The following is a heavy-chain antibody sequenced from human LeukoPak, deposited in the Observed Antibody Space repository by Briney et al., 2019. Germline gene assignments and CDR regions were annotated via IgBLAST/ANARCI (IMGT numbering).Heavy chain of an antibody. D-gene: IGHD3-10*02. CDR1: GFTFSDYY. J-gene: IGHJ4*02. Sequence: GGSLRLSCAASGFTFSDYYMSWIRQAPGKGLEWVSYISDSSGTIYYADSVKGRFTISRDDAKNSLYLQMNSLRAEDTAVYYCARFKGSVRAPNYWGQGTLVTVSS. V-gene: IGHV3-11*01. CDR3: ARFKGSVRAPNY. CDR2: ISDSSGTI.